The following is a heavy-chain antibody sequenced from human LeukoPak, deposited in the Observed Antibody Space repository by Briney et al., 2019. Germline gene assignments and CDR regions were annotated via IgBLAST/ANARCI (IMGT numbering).Heavy chain of an antibody. CDR3: ARNGAPVVTAITPYYYYMDV. V-gene: IGHV3-73*01. CDR1: GFTFSGSA. D-gene: IGHD2-21*02. J-gene: IGHJ6*03. CDR2: IRSKANSYAT. Sequence: GGSLRLSCAASGFTFSGSAMHWVRQASGKGLEWVGRIRSKANSYATAYAASVKGRFTISRDDSKNTAYLQMNSLRAEDTAVYYCARNGAPVVTAITPYYYYMDVWGKGTTVTVSS.